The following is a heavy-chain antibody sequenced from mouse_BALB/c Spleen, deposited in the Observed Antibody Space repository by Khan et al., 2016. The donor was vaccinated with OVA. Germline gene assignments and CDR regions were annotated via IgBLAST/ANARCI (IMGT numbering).Heavy chain of an antibody. CDR3: ARIYGSDFDY. Sequence: EVQLVETGPELVKPGASVKISCKASGYSFTGYFMNWVMQSHGKSLEWIGRINPHIGETFYNQKFKDKATLTVDESSSTAHMELRSLASEDSAVYYCARIYGSDFDYWGQGTTVTVSS. D-gene: IGHD1-1*01. CDR2: INPHIGET. CDR1: GYSFTGYF. J-gene: IGHJ2*01. V-gene: IGHV1-20*02.